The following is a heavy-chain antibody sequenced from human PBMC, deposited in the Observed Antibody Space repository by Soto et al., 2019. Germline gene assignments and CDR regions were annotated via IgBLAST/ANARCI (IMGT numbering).Heavy chain of an antibody. Sequence: SETLSLTCTVSCGSISSYYWSWIRQPPGKGLEWIGYIYYSGSTNYNPSLKSRVTISVDTSKNQFSLKLSSVTAADTAVYYCAAGTAMVLDYWGQGTLVTVSS. CDR3: AAGTAMVLDY. CDR2: IYYSGST. CDR1: CGSISSYY. J-gene: IGHJ4*02. D-gene: IGHD5-18*01. V-gene: IGHV4-59*01.